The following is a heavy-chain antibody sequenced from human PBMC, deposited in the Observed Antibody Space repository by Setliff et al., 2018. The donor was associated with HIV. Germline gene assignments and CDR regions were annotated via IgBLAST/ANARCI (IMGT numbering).Heavy chain of an antibody. D-gene: IGHD2-15*01. CDR3: ARGCNGGNCYHGSGWFDP. V-gene: IGHV7-4-1*01. CDR2: INTNTGNP. CDR1: GYTFTNYA. Sequence: ASVKVSCKASGYTFTNYAINWVRQAPGQGLEWMGWINTNTGNPTYAQGFTGRFVFSLDTSVSTAYLQIGSLKAEDTAMYYCARGCNGGNCYHGSGWFDPWGQGTLVTVSS. J-gene: IGHJ5*02.